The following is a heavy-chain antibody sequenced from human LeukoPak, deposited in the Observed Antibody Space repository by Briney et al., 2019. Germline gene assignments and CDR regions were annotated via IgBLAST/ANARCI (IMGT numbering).Heavy chain of an antibody. CDR1: GFTFSSYA. D-gene: IGHD3-22*01. J-gene: IGHJ4*02. CDR2: ISYDGSNK. CDR3: ASFMIESVGGYFDY. V-gene: IGHV3-30*04. Sequence: GGSLRLSCAASGFTFSSYAMHWVRQAPGKGLEWVAVISYDGSNKYYADSVKGRFTISRDNSKNTLYLQMNSLRAEDTAVYYCASFMIESVGGYFDYWGQGTLVTVSS.